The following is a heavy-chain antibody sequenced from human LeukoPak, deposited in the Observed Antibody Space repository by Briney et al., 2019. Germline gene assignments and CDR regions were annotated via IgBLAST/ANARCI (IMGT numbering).Heavy chain of an antibody. CDR3: ARQNGGPWGAFDI. CDR1: GGSISSYY. D-gene: IGHD7-27*01. Sequence: SETLSLTCTVSGGSISSYYWSWIRQPPGKGLEWIGYIYYSGSTNYNPPLKSRVTISVDTSKNQFSLKLSSVTAADTAVYYCARQNGGPWGAFDIWGQGTMVTVSS. V-gene: IGHV4-59*08. CDR2: IYYSGST. J-gene: IGHJ3*02.